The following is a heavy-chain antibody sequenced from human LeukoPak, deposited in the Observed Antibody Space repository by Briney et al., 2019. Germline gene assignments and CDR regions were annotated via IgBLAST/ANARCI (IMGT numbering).Heavy chain of an antibody. J-gene: IGHJ4*02. CDR2: ISSDNSYI. CDR3: ARGPAAIDN. Sequence: GGSLRLSCAASGFSFSTSVMNWVRQAPGKGLEWVSSISSDNSYIYYADSVRGRSTISRDNAKNSLHLQMSSLRVDDTAVYFCARGPAAIDNWGQGALVTVSS. D-gene: IGHD2-2*01. CDR1: GFSFSTSV. V-gene: IGHV3-21*06.